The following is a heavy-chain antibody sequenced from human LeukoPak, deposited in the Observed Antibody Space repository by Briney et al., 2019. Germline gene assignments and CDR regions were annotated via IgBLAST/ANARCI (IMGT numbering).Heavy chain of an antibody. D-gene: IGHD1-26*01. Sequence: GGSLRLSCAASGFTVSSNYMSWVRQAPGKGLEWVSVIYSGGSTYYADSVKGRFTISRDNSKNTLYLQMNSQRAEDTAIYYCAKSRGSYWVPEFDYWGQGTLVTVSS. J-gene: IGHJ4*02. CDR2: IYSGGST. V-gene: IGHV3-53*01. CDR3: AKSRGSYWVPEFDY. CDR1: GFTVSSNY.